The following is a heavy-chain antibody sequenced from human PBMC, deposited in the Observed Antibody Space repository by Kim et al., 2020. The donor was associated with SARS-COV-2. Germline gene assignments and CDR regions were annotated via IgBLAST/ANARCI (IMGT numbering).Heavy chain of an antibody. CDR1: GFTFSSYS. D-gene: IGHD4-17*01. CDR3: ARDPYGDYDESYFQH. J-gene: IGHJ1*01. Sequence: GGSLRLSCAASGFTFSSYSMNWVRQAPGKGLEWVSSISSSSSYIYYADSVKGRFTISRDNAKNSLYLQMNSLRAEDTAVYYCARDPYGDYDESYFQHWGQGTLVTVSS. V-gene: IGHV3-21*01. CDR2: ISSSSSYI.